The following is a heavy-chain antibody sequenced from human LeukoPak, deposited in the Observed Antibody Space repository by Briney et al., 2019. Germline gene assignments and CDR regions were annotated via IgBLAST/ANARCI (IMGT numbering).Heavy chain of an antibody. Sequence: GGSLRLSCAASGFTFGDYYMTWIRQAPGKGLEWVSCISSSGHTIYYADSVKGRFIISRDNAKNSLYLQMNSLRAEDTAVYYCARDLDYSDSSGYGYWGRGTLVTVSS. V-gene: IGHV3-11*01. CDR2: ISSSGHTI. CDR1: GFTFGDYY. CDR3: ARDLDYSDSSGYGY. J-gene: IGHJ4*02. D-gene: IGHD3-22*01.